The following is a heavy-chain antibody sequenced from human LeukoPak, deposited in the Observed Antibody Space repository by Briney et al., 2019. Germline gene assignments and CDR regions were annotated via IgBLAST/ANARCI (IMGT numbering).Heavy chain of an antibody. V-gene: IGHV4-34*01. D-gene: IGHD3-22*01. J-gene: IGHJ4*02. CDR1: GGPFSGYY. Sequence: SETLSLTCAVYGGPFSGYYWSWIRQPPGKGLEWIGEINHSGSTNYNPSLKSRVTISVDTSKNQFSLRLSSVTAADTAVYYCARRGYYYDSPLDYWGQGTLVTVSS. CDR3: ARRGYYYDSPLDY. CDR2: INHSGST.